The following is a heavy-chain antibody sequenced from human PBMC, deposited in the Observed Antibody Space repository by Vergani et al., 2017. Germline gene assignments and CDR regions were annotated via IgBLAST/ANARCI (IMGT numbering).Heavy chain of an antibody. D-gene: IGHD3-10*01. CDR1: GFTFSSYA. CDR2: IYSGGSST. CDR3: AKDLGGSGSPAGYFQH. Sequence: EVQLLESGGGLVQPGGSLRLSCAASGFTFSSYAMSWVRQAPGKGLEWVSVIYSGGSSTYYADSGTGRFTISRDNSKNTLYLQMNSLRAEDTAVYYCAKDLGGSGSPAGYFQHWGQGTLVTVSS. V-gene: IGHV3-23*03. J-gene: IGHJ1*01.